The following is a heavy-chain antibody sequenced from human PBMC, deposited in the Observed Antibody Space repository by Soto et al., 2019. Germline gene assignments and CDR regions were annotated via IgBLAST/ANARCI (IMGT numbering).Heavy chain of an antibody. CDR2: IKQDGSEK. Sequence: GGSLRLSCAASGFTFSSYWMSWVRQAPGKGLEWVANIKQDGSEKYYVDSVKGRFTISRDNAKNSLYLQMNSLRVEDTAVYYCARPPIYYYDSSGYEYFQHWGQGTLVTVSS. D-gene: IGHD3-22*01. CDR1: GFTFSSYW. CDR3: ARPPIYYYDSSGYEYFQH. V-gene: IGHV3-7*01. J-gene: IGHJ1*01.